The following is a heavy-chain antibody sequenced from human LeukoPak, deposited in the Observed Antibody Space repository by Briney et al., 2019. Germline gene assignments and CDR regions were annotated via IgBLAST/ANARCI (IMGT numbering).Heavy chain of an antibody. CDR1: GYSISSGYY. J-gene: IGHJ4*02. D-gene: IGHD3-3*01. Sequence: SETLSLTCTVSGYSISSGYYWGWIRQPPGKGLEWLGSIYHSGSTYYNPSLKSRVTISVDTSKNQFSLKLSSVTAADTAVYYCARDPDFWSGYYPDYWGQGTLVTVSS. CDR2: IYHSGST. V-gene: IGHV4-38-2*02. CDR3: ARDPDFWSGYYPDY.